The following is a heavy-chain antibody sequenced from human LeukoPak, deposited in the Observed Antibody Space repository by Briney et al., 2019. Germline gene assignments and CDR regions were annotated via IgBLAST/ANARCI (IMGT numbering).Heavy chain of an antibody. CDR3: AKDINYYGSGWGYFDY. D-gene: IGHD3-10*01. Sequence: GRSLRLSCAASGFTFDDYAMHWVRRAPGKGLEWVSGISWNSGSIGYADSVKGRFTISRDNAKNSLYLQMNSLRAEDTALYYCAKDINYYGSGWGYFDYGGQGTLVTVSS. J-gene: IGHJ4*02. V-gene: IGHV3-9*01. CDR2: ISWNSGSI. CDR1: GFTFDDYA.